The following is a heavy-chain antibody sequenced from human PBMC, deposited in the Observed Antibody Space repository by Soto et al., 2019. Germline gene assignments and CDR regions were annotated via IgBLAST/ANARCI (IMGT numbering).Heavy chain of an antibody. V-gene: IGHV4-59*08. CDR3: ARLGTPVAPFDY. CDR1: GGSIRSYY. Sequence: QVQLQESGPGLVEPSENLSLTCTVSGGSIRSYYWSWIRQPPGKGLEWIGNIYYSGSTNYNPSLKSRVTLSVDTSKNQFSLKLSSVTAADTAVYYCARLGTPVAPFDYWGQGTLVTVSS. CDR2: IYYSGST. D-gene: IGHD4-17*01. J-gene: IGHJ4*02.